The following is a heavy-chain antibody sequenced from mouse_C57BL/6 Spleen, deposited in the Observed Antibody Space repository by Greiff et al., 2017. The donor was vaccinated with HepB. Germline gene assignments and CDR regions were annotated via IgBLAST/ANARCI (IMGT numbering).Heavy chain of an antibody. D-gene: IGHD3-2*02. V-gene: IGHV1-5*01. CDR2: IYPGNSDT. Sequence: VQPQQSGTVLARPGASVKMSCKTSGYTFTSYWMHWVKQRPGQGLEWIGAIYPGNSDTSYNQKFKGKAKLTAVTSASTAYMELSSLTNEDSAVYYCTRFGTAQATCFDYWGQGTTLTVSS. CDR1: GYTFTSYW. J-gene: IGHJ2*01. CDR3: TRFGTAQATCFDY.